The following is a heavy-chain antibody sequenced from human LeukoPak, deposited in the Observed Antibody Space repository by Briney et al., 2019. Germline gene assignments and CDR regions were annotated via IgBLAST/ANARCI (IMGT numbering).Heavy chain of an antibody. CDR2: MNPNSRNT. CDR3: ARVYSDSSGYYVQGFDY. Sequence: ASVKVSCKASGYTFTSYDINWVGQAAGQGLEWVGWMNPNSRNTGYAQKFQGRVTMTMNTAISTAYMELSSLRSDDTAVYYCARVYSDSSGYYVQGFDYWGQGTLVTVSS. J-gene: IGHJ4*02. D-gene: IGHD3-22*01. CDR1: GYTFTSYD. V-gene: IGHV1-8*01.